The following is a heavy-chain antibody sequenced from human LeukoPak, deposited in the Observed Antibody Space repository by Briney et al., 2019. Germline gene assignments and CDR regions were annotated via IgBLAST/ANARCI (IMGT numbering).Heavy chain of an antibody. D-gene: IGHD3-3*01. CDR1: GYSFTNYW. CDR2: IYPGDSDA. Sequence: GESLKISCKGSGYSFTNYWIGWVRQMPGKGLKWMGIIYPGDSDARYSPSFQGQVTISADKSISTAYLQWSSLKASDTAMYYCASLVSNTYYDFWSGYFPTSNDAFDIWGQGTMVTVSS. CDR3: ASLVSNTYYDFWSGYFPTSNDAFDI. J-gene: IGHJ3*02. V-gene: IGHV5-51*01.